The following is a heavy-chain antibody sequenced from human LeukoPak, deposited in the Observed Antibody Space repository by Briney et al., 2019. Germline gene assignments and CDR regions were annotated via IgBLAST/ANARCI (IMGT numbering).Heavy chain of an antibody. D-gene: IGHD3-10*01. V-gene: IGHV4-34*01. CDR1: GGSFSGYY. J-gene: IGHJ5*02. CDR2: INHSGST. CDR3: ARGGPWYYYGSGSYFWSWFDP. Sequence: PSETLSLTCAVYGGSFSGYYWSWIRQPPGKGLEWIGVINHSGSTNYNPSLKSRVTISVDTSKNQFSLKLSSVTAADTAVYYCARGGPWYYYGSGSYFWSWFDPWGQGTLVTVSS.